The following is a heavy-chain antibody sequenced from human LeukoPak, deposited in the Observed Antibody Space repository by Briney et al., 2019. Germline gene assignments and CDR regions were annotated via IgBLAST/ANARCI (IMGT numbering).Heavy chain of an antibody. Sequence: GASVKVSCKASGYTFTGYYMHWVRQAPGQGLEWMGWINPNDGDTSSAQNFQGRVTMTRDTSINTAYMELNSLISGDTAVYYCARTRSWNLLRDAFDIWGQGTMVIVSS. D-gene: IGHD1-7*01. CDR1: GYTFTGYY. V-gene: IGHV1-2*02. CDR3: ARTRSWNLLRDAFDI. J-gene: IGHJ3*02. CDR2: INPNDGDT.